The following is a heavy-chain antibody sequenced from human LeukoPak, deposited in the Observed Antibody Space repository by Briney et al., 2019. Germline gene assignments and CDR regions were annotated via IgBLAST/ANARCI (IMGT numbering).Heavy chain of an antibody. Sequence: GGSLRLSCAASGFTFSNSMNWVRQAPGKGLEWVSYISSRSATIYYADSVKGRFTISRDNAKNSLYLQMNSLRAEDTAVYYCARDPLSSSSFDLWGQGTLVTVSS. CDR2: ISSRSATI. D-gene: IGHD6-13*01. V-gene: IGHV3-48*01. CDR3: ARDPLSSSSFDL. CDR1: GFTFSNS. J-gene: IGHJ4*02.